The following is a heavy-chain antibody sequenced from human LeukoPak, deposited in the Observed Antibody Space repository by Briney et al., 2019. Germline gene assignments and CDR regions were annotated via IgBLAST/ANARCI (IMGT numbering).Heavy chain of an antibody. D-gene: IGHD6-13*01. Sequence: GGSLRLFCAASGLTISSYAMSWVRQAPGKGLEWVSAISGSGGSTYYADSVKGRFTISRDNSKNTLYLQMNSLRAEDTAVYYCAKDSKIAAAGPGMDVWGQGTTVTVSS. CDR1: GLTISSYA. J-gene: IGHJ6*02. CDR3: AKDSKIAAAGPGMDV. V-gene: IGHV3-23*01. CDR2: ISGSGGST.